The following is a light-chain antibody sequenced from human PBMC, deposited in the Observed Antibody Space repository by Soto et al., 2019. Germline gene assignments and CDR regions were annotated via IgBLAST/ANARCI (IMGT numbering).Light chain of an antibody. Sequence: QAVVTQSPSASASLGASVKLACTLSSGHSRYAIAWHQQQPEKGPRYLMMINSDGSHSKGDGIPDRFSGSSSGAERYLTISSLQSEDEAEYYCQTWGTGIQVFGGGTKLTVL. J-gene: IGLJ2*01. V-gene: IGLV4-69*01. CDR3: QTWGTGIQV. CDR1: SGHSRYA. CDR2: INSDGSH.